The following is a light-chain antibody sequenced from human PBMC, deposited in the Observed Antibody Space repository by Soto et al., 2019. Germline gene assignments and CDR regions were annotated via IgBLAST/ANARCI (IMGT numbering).Light chain of an antibody. CDR2: AAS. CDR1: QNVREY. Sequence: EIVLTQSPGTLSLSPGERATLSCRASQNVREYLAWYQQKPGQAPRLLIYAASSRATGIPDRFSDSGSGTDFTLTISSLEPEDFALYYCQQRSTWPLTFGGGTQVEIK. V-gene: IGKV3-11*01. J-gene: IGKJ4*01. CDR3: QQRSTWPLT.